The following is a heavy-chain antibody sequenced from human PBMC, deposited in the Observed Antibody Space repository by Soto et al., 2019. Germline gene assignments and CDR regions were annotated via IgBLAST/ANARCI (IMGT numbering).Heavy chain of an antibody. Sequence: PGESLKISCKGSGYSFNNYWIGWVRQMPGKGLEWMGIIYPGDSDTRYSPSFQGQVTISADKSISTAYLQWSNLKASDTAIYYCARRVNAFDIWGQGTIVTVSS. V-gene: IGHV5-51*01. CDR1: GYSFNNYW. CDR3: ARRVNAFDI. J-gene: IGHJ3*02. CDR2: IYPGDSDT. D-gene: IGHD2-21*01.